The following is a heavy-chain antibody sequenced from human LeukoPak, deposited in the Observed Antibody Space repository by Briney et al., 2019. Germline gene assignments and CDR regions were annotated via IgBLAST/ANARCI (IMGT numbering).Heavy chain of an antibody. D-gene: IGHD4-17*01. J-gene: IGHJ4*02. CDR3: AKDIRRVVY. V-gene: IGHV3-9*01. CDR2: ISWNSGSI. CDR1: GFTFDDYA. Sequence: GGSLRLSCAASGFTFDDYAMHWVRQAPGKGLEWVSGISWNSGSIGCADSVKGRFTISRDNAKNSLYLQMNSLRAEDTALYYCAKDIRRVVYWGQGTLVTVSS.